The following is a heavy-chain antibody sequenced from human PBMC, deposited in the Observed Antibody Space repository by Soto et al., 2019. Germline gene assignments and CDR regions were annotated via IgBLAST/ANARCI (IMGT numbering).Heavy chain of an antibody. CDR3: ARADGDYKWYFDL. CDR1: GGSISSGDYY. Sequence: SETLSLTCTVSGGSISSGDYYWSWIRQPPGKGLEWIGYIYYSGSTYYNPSLKSRVTISVDTSKNQFSLKLSSVTAADTAVYYCARADGDYKWYFDLWGRGALFTVSS. V-gene: IGHV4-30-4*01. CDR2: IYYSGST. J-gene: IGHJ2*01. D-gene: IGHD4-17*01.